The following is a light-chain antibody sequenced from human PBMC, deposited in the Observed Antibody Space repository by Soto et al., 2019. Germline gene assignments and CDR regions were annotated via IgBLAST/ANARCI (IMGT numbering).Light chain of an antibody. Sequence: DIVMTQSPLSLSVTPGEAASISCRSSQSLLHKNGNNYFNWYLQKPGHSPQLLIYMGFKRASGVPGRLSGSGSGTYFTLQISRVEAEDAGVYYCMQALQTPRTFGQGTKVESK. CDR2: MGF. CDR3: MQALQTPRT. J-gene: IGKJ1*01. V-gene: IGKV2-28*01. CDR1: QSLLHKNGNNY.